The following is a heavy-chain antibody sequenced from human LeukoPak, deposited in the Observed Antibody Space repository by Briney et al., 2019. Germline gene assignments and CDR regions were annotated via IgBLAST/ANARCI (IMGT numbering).Heavy chain of an antibody. Sequence: ASVKLSCKASGYTFTSYGMSWVRQAPGPGLEWMGCISTYSGNTNYADSLKGRVTMTTDNSKSTVYLQMRSLRSEDTAVYYCARERGYYDSSGPRDYGGQGTLVTVSS. V-gene: IGHV1-18*01. CDR1: GYTFTSYG. J-gene: IGHJ4*02. CDR3: ARERGYYDSSGPRDY. D-gene: IGHD3-22*01. CDR2: ISTYSGNT.